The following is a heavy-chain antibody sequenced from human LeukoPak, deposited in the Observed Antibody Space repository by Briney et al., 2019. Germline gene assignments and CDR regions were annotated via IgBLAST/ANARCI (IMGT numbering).Heavy chain of an antibody. J-gene: IGHJ4*02. V-gene: IGHV4-59*01. CDR2: IYYSGST. Sequence: SETLSLTCTVSGGSISSYYLSWIRQPPGKGLEWIGYIYYSGSTNYNPSLKSRVTISVDTSKNQFSLKLSSVTAADTAVYYCARGSTVTTHWGQGTLVTVSS. CDR3: ARGSTVTTH. D-gene: IGHD4-17*01. CDR1: GGSISSYY.